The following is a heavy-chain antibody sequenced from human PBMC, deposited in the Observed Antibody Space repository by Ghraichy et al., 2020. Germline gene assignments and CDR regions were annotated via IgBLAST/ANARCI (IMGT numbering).Heavy chain of an antibody. CDR1: GGSISSSNW. CDR2: IYHSGST. Sequence: SETLSLTCAVSGGSISSSNWWSWVRQPPGKGLEWIGEIYHSGSTNYNPSLKSRVTISVDKSKNQFSLKLSSVTAADTAVYYCAREWDSGYEIYYYYGMDVWGQGTTVTVSS. CDR3: AREWDSGYEIYYYYGMDV. V-gene: IGHV4-4*02. J-gene: IGHJ6*02. D-gene: IGHD5-12*01.